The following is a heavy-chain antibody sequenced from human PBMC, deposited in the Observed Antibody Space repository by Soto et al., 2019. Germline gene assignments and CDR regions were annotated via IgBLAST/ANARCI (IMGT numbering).Heavy chain of an antibody. CDR1: GFTFSSYA. V-gene: IGHV3-30-3*01. J-gene: IGHJ5*02. CDR2: ISYDGSNK. D-gene: IGHD5-12*01. CDR3: ARGDGYTSAGVNWFDP. Sequence: QVQLVESGGGVVQPGRSLRLSCAASGFTFSSYAMHWVRQAPGKGLEWVAVISYDGSNKYYADSVKGRFTISRDNSKNXLYLQMNSLRAEDTAVYYCARGDGYTSAGVNWFDPWGQGTLVTVSS.